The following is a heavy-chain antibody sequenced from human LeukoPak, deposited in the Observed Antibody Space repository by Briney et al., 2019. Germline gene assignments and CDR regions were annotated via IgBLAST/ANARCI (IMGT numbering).Heavy chain of an antibody. D-gene: IGHD2-2*01. CDR3: ARDGAIVVVPAAKSYYYYGMDV. V-gene: IGHV1-2*02. CDR1: GYTFTGYY. Sequence: GASVKVSCKASGYTFTGYYMHWVRQAPGQGLEWMGWINPNSGGTNYAQKFQGRVTMTRDTSISTAYMELSRLRSDDTAVYYCARDGAIVVVPAAKSYYYYGMDVWGQGTTVTVSS. CDR2: INPNSGGT. J-gene: IGHJ6*02.